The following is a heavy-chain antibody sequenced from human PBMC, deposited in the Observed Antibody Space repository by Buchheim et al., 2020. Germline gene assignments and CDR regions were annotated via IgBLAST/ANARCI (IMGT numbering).Heavy chain of an antibody. J-gene: IGHJ6*02. CDR2: IVVGSGNT. CDR3: AADPYRYSYGRGTEYYYYGMDV. CDR1: GFTFTSSA. Sequence: QMQLVQSGPEVKKPGTSVKVSCKASGFTFTSSAMQWVRQARGQRLEWIGWIVVGSGNTNYAQKFQERVTITRDMSTSTAYMELSSLRSEDTAVYYWAADPYRYSYGRGTEYYYYGMDVWGQGTT. V-gene: IGHV1-58*02. D-gene: IGHD5-18*01.